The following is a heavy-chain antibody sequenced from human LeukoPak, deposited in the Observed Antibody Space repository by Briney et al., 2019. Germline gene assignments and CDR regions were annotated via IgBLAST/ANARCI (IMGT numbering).Heavy chain of an antibody. D-gene: IGHD3-10*01. CDR3: ARMVYYYGSGSYLLFDY. CDR1: GGSISNYY. V-gene: IGHV4-59*01. J-gene: IGHJ4*02. CDR2: IYYSGST. Sequence: SETLSLTCTVSGGSISNYYWSWIRQPPGKGLEWIGYIYYSGSTNCNPSLKSRVTISVDTSKNEFSLKLSSVTAADTAVYYCARMVYYYGSGSYLLFDYWGQGTLVTVSS.